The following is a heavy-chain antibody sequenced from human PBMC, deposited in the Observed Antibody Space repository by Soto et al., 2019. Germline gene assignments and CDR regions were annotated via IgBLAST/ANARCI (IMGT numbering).Heavy chain of an antibody. CDR3: ARAGKLPHLTYY. CDR1: GGSISSGNYY. Sequence: QVQLQESGPGLVKPSQTLSLTCTVSGGSISSGNYYWSWVRQPPGKGLEWIGYIYYSGSTYYNPSLKSRVSISVDTSKNQFSLKLSSVTAADTAVYYCARAGKLPHLTYYWGQGTLVTVSS. J-gene: IGHJ4*02. CDR2: IYYSGST. V-gene: IGHV4-30-4*01. D-gene: IGHD1-26*01.